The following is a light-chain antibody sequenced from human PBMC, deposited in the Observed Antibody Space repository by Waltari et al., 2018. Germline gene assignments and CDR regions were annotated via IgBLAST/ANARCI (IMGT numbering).Light chain of an antibody. CDR3: QQYHNWPRT. J-gene: IGKJ1*01. CDR2: GAS. CDR1: HTVKSD. Sequence: DIVVTQSPATLSVSPGERATLSCRASHTVKSDLAWYHHKPGQAPRLLIYGASTRATGIPARFSGSGSGTEFTLTISSLQSEDFAFYYCQQYHNWPRTFGQGTKVEIK. V-gene: IGKV3-15*01.